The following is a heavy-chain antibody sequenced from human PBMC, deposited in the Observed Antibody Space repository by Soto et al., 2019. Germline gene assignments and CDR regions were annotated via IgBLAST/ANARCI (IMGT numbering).Heavy chain of an antibody. CDR3: ATFRKFMQI. D-gene: IGHD3-16*01. CDR1: GFYISGGYFS. CDR2: IYNSGST. Sequence: SETLSLTCAVSGFYISGGYFSWSWIRQPPGKGLEWIVFIYNSGSTYYNSSLKRRVTISVDRYKNHFFLNLTSVTAADTAVYYCATFRKFMQIWGQGTTVTVSS. V-gene: IGHV4-30-2*01. J-gene: IGHJ6*02.